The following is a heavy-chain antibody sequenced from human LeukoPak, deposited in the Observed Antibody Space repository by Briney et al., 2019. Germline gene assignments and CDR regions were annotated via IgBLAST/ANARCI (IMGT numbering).Heavy chain of an antibody. CDR3: ATGRWGVDY. V-gene: IGHV1-2*02. D-gene: IGHD3-16*01. Sequence: ASVKVSCKASGYTFTGYHIHWVRQAPGQGLEWMGCINPNSGGTNYAQKFQGRVTMTRDTSISTAYIELNRLRSDDTAVYYCATGRWGVDYWGQGTLVTVSS. J-gene: IGHJ4*02. CDR1: GYTFTGYH. CDR2: INPNSGGT.